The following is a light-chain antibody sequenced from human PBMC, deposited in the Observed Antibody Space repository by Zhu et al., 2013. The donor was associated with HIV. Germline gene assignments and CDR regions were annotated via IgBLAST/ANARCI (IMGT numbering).Light chain of an antibody. J-gene: IGLJ2*01. CDR3: QVWHNNLDHLVL. V-gene: IGLV3-1*01. CDR2: QDT. Sequence: SYDLTQPPSVSLSPGQTASITCSGDKLGYKYASWYQQKPGQSPVLVIFQDTERPSGIPERFSGSNSGNTATLTISGVEAGDEADYFCQVWHNNLDHLVLFGGGTKLTVL. CDR1: KLGYKY.